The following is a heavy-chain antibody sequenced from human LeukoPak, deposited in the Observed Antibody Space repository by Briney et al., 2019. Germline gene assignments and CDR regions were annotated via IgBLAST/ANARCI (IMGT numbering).Heavy chain of an antibody. V-gene: IGHV4-4*07. J-gene: IGHJ5*02. CDR3: TRRTRLGWFDP. D-gene: IGHD2-8*01. CDR1: GGSISSYY. CDR2: IYTSGST. Sequence: PSETLSLTCTVSGGSISSYYWSWIRQPAGKGLEWIGRIYTSGSTNYNPSLKSRVTISVDTSKNQFSLKLSSVTAADTAVYYCTRRTRLGWFDPWGQGTLVTVSS.